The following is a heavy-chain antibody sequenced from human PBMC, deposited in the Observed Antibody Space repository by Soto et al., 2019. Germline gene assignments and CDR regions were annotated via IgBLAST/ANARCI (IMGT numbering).Heavy chain of an antibody. J-gene: IGHJ4*02. CDR2: INVGYGNT. Sequence: QVQLVQSGAEVKKPGASVKVSCKASGYTFTSNALHWVRQAPGQRLEWMGWINVGYGNTRYSQKFQGRVTITRDTSASTAYMDLSSLRSEDTAVYYCARDRGLRDFDYWGQGTLVIVSS. CDR3: ARDRGLRDFDY. V-gene: IGHV1-3*01. CDR1: GYTFTSNA. D-gene: IGHD2-15*01.